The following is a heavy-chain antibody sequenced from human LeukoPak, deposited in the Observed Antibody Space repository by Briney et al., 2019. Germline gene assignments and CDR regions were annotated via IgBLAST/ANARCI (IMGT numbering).Heavy chain of an antibody. J-gene: IGHJ6*02. CDR2: IYSGGST. Sequence: QSGGSLRLSCAASGFTVSSNYMSWVRQAPGKGLERVSVIYSGGSTYYADSVKGRFTISRQNSKNTLDLQMNSLRTEDTAVYYCARDGRYCIITSCYGYYGMDVWGQGTTVTVTS. V-gene: IGHV3-53*04. CDR3: ARDGRYCIITSCYGYYGMDV. D-gene: IGHD2-2*01. CDR1: GFTVSSNY.